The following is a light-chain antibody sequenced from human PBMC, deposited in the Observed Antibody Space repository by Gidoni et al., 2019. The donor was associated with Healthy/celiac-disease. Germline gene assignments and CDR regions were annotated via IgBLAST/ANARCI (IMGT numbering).Light chain of an antibody. V-gene: IGLV1-40*01. CDR3: QSYDSSLSGSKV. Sequence: QSVLTQPPSVSGAPGQRVTISLTGSSSNSGAGYDVHWYQQLPGTAPKSLIDGTSNRPAGVPAGFSGSKSGTSASLAITGLQAEDEADYSCQSYDSSLSGSKVFGGGTKLTVL. CDR1: SSNSGAGYD. J-gene: IGLJ2*01. CDR2: GTS.